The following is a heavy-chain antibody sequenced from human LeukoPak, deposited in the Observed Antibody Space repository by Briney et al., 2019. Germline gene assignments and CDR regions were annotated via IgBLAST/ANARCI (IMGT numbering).Heavy chain of an antibody. J-gene: IGHJ4*02. V-gene: IGHV4-39*07. Sequence: SETLSLTCSVSGGSINSPSYYWGWIRQPPGKGLEWIGSIYHSGSTYYNPSLKSRVTISVDTSKNQFSLKLSSVTAADTAVYYCASQYYDFWSGYYYFDYWGQGTLVTVSS. D-gene: IGHD3-3*01. CDR2: IYHSGST. CDR1: GGSINSPSYY. CDR3: ASQYYDFWSGYYYFDY.